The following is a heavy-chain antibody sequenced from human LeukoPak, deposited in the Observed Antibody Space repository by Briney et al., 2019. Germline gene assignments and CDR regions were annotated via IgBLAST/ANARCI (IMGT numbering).Heavy chain of an antibody. CDR1: GVSFSGYY. J-gene: IGHJ4*02. V-gene: IGHV4-34*01. CDR3: ARGGEVVVAARFDY. Sequence: SETLSLTCAVYGVSFSGYYWSWIRQPPGKGLEWIGEINHSGSTNYNPSLKSRVTISVDTSKNQFSLKLSSVTAADTAVYYCARGGEVVVAARFDYWGQGTLVTVSS. D-gene: IGHD2-15*01. CDR2: INHSGST.